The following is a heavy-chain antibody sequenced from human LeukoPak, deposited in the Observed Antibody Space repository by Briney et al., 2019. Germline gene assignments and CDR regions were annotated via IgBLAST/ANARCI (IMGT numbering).Heavy chain of an antibody. D-gene: IGHD2-2*01. J-gene: IGHJ4*02. Sequence: ASVKVSCKASGYTFTSYYIHWVRQAPGQGLEWMGIINPSGGSTSYAEKFQGGVTMTRDTSTSTVYMELSSLRSEDSAVYYCARDSVQHIVVVPVGFFDYWGQGTLVTVSS. V-gene: IGHV1-46*01. CDR2: INPSGGST. CDR1: GYTFTSYY. CDR3: ARDSVQHIVVVPVGFFDY.